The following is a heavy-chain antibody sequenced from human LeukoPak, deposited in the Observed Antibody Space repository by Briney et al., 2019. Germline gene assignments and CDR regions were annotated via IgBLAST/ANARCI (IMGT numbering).Heavy chain of an antibody. Sequence: PSGTLSLTCAVSGGSISSSNWWSWVRQPPGKGLEWIGEIYHSGSTNYNPSLKSRVTISVDTSKNQFSLKLSSVTAADTAVYYCARGSGVRNYYYYGMDVWGQGTTVTVSS. CDR1: GGSISSSNW. D-gene: IGHD2-8*02. CDR3: ARGSGVRNYYYYGMDV. J-gene: IGHJ6*02. CDR2: IYHSGST. V-gene: IGHV4-4*02.